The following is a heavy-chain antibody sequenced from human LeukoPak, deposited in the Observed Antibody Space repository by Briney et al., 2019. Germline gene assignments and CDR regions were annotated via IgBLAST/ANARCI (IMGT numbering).Heavy chain of an antibody. J-gene: IGHJ4*02. CDR1: GYAFTGYI. CDR3: ARELMGGIFDY. V-gene: IGHV1-2*02. CDR2: IKPNGCGT. Sequence: ASVKVSCKASGYAFTGYIIHFVRQAPGQGREGMGWIKPNGCGTHYAQRLQDRVNVTGDPSISTAYMELSRLTFDDTAVVYCARELMGGIFDYWAKGTLVPVS. D-gene: IGHD2-8*01.